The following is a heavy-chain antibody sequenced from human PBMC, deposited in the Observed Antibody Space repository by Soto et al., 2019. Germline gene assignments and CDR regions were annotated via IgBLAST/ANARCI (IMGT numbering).Heavy chain of an antibody. CDR2: MNPNSGNT. CDR1: GYTFTSYD. D-gene: IGHD3-3*01. V-gene: IGHV1-8*01. J-gene: IGHJ6*03. CDR3: ARLSTRFLEWPSGYYYYYMDL. Sequence: GASVKVSCKASGYTFTSYDINWVRQATGQGLEWMGWMNPNSGNTGYAQKFQGRVTMTRNTSISTAYMELSSLRSEDTAVYYCARLSTRFLEWPSGYYYYYMDLWGKGTSVTVSS.